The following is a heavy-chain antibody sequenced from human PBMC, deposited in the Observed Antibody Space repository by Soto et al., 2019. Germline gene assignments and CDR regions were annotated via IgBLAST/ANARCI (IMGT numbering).Heavy chain of an antibody. J-gene: IGHJ4*02. V-gene: IGHV3-30*18. CDR1: GFTFRSHG. CDR2: ISNDGRRK. D-gene: IGHD2-15*01. Sequence: VQLVESGGGVVQPGTSLRLSCAASGFTFRSHGMHWVRQVPGKGLVWVGGISNDGRRKYYADSVKGRFSISSDNSKNTMYLRMNEVRVEETAKYYCAKQYEIGCLENYWGQGTLVAVSS. CDR3: AKQYEIGCLENY.